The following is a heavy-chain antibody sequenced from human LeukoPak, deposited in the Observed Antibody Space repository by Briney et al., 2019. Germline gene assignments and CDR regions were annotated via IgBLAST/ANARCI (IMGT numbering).Heavy chain of an antibody. D-gene: IGHD1-26*01. J-gene: IGHJ3*02. CDR1: GYSFTSYW. CDR3: ARHGRGGSTTAAAFDI. V-gene: IGHV5-51*01. Sequence: KTGESLKISCKGSGYSFTSYWIGWVRQMPGKGLEWMGIIYPGDSDTRYSPSFQGQVTISADKSISTAYLQWSSLKASDTAMYYCARHGRGGSTTAAAFDIWGQGTMVTVSS. CDR2: IYPGDSDT.